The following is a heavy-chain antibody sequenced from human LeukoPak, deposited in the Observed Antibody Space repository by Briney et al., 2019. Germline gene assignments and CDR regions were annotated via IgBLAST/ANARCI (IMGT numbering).Heavy chain of an antibody. D-gene: IGHD5-12*01. V-gene: IGHV3-7*03. CDR2: IKQDGSEK. J-gene: IGHJ3*02. Sequence: GGSLRLSCAASGFTFSSYWMSWVRQAPGKGLEWVANIKQDGSEKYYVDSVKGRFTISRDNAKNSLYLQMNSLRVEDTAVYYCARTKVATGHDAFDIWGQGTMVTVSS. CDR3: ARTKVATGHDAFDI. CDR1: GFTFSSYW.